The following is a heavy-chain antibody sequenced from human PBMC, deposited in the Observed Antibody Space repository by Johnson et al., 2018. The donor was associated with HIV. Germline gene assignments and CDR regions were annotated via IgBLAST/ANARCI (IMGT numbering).Heavy chain of an antibody. D-gene: IGHD3-16*01. J-gene: IGHJ3*02. CDR1: GFTFSYSY. CDR3: AGGRGTFDI. Sequence: QVQLVESGGGLVKPGGSLRLSCAASGFTFSYSYMRWIRQAPGKGLEWVADISKSGDTMYYADSVKGRFTISRDNAKNSLYLQMNSLTAEDTSLSYCAGGRGTFDIWGQGTMVTVSS. V-gene: IGHV3-11*04. CDR2: ISKSGDTM.